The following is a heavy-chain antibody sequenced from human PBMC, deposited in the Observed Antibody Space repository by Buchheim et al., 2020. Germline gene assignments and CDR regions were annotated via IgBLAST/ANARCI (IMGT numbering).Heavy chain of an antibody. Sequence: EVQLVESGGDLVQPGGSLRLSCAASGFTSGLTFSTYSLHWVRQAPGKGLAWVSKITGSSSHICYAGPVKGRFTISKDNAKHSLYLQMNSMRADDTAVYYCAGEGSGSYFAHWGQGAL. J-gene: IGHJ4*02. D-gene: IGHD1-26*01. V-gene: IGHV3-48*01. CDR1: GFTSGLTFSTYS. CDR2: ITGSSSHI. CDR3: AGEGSGSYFAH.